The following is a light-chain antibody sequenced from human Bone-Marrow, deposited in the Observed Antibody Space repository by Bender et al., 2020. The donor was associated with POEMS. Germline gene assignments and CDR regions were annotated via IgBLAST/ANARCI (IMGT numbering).Light chain of an antibody. CDR1: NSDVGGYNY. Sequence: QSALTQPRSVSGSPGQSVTISCTGTNSDVGGYNYVSWYQQRPGKAPKLMIYEVNKRPSGVHNRFSGSQSGNTASLTISGLQAEDEADYYYSSYTSTDTHVFGTGTKVTVL. CDR3: SSYTSTDTHV. CDR2: EVN. V-gene: IGLV2-11*01. J-gene: IGLJ1*01.